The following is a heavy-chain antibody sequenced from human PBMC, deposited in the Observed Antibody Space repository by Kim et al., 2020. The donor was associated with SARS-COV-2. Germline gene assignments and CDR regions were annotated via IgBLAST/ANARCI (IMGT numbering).Heavy chain of an antibody. D-gene: IGHD2-21*02. J-gene: IGHJ3*02. V-gene: IGHV3-66*01. Sequence: VKSRVTISRDNAKNTLYLQMNSLRAEDTAVYYCARDYSYCGGDCYSVAFDIWGQGTMVTVSS. CDR3: ARDYSYCGGDCYSVAFDI.